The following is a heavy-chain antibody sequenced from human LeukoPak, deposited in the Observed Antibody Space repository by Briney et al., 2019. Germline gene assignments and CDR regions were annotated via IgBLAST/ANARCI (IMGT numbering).Heavy chain of an antibody. CDR1: GYTFTSYY. CDR2: INPNSGST. CDR3: ARDRISSGYD. D-gene: IGHD5-18*01. V-gene: IGHV1-2*06. Sequence: ASVKVSCKASGYTFTSYYMHWVRQAPGQGLEWMGRINPNSGSTNYAQKFQGRVTMTRDTSINTAYMELSRLRSDDTAVYYCARDRISSGYDWGQGTLVTVSS. J-gene: IGHJ4*02.